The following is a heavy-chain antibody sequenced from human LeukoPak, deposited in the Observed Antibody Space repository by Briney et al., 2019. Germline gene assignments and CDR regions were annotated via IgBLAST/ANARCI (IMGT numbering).Heavy chain of an antibody. CDR1: GFTFSSYW. V-gene: IGHV3-7*01. J-gene: IGHJ4*02. CDR2: IKQDGSEK. Sequence: GGSLRLSCAASGFTFSSYWMSWVRQAPGKGLEWVANIKQDGSEKYYVDSVKGRFTISRDNAKNSLYLQMNSLRAEDTAVYYCTRGSAVFGVVFFDYWGQGTLVTVSS. CDR3: TRGSAVFGVVFFDY. D-gene: IGHD3-3*01.